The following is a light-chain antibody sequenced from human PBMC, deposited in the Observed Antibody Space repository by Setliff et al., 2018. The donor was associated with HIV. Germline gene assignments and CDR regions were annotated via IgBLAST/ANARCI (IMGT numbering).Light chain of an antibody. CDR1: SSDVGSYNY. J-gene: IGLJ1*01. CDR2: DVS. V-gene: IGLV2-11*01. Sequence: QSVLTQPRSVSGSPGQSVTISCTGTSSDVGSYNYVSRYQQHPGKAPKLMIYDVSKRPSGVPDRFSGSKSGNTASLTISGLQAEDEADYYCCSYAGSYTWVFGTGTKVTV. CDR3: CSYAGSYTWV.